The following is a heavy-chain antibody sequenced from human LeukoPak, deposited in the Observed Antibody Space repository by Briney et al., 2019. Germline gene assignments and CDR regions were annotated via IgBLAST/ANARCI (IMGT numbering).Heavy chain of an antibody. J-gene: IGHJ5*02. CDR1: GYTFTSYD. CDR2: MNPNSGNT. Sequence: ASVKVSCKASGYTFTSYDINWVRQAIGQGLEWMGWMNPNSGNTGYAQKFQGRVTITRNTSISTAYMELSSLRSEDTAVYYCARERPGKGWFDPWGQGTLVTVSS. CDR3: ARERPGKGWFDP. V-gene: IGHV1-8*03. D-gene: IGHD1-14*01.